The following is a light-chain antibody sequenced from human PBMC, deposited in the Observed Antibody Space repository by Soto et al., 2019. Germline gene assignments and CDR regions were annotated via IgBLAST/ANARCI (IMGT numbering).Light chain of an antibody. CDR1: SSNIGAGYD. Sequence: QSVLTQPPSVSGAPGQRVTISCTGSSSNIGAGYDVHWYQQLPGTAPKLLIYANSNRPSGVPDRFSGSKSGTSASLAITGLQAEDEADYHCQSYDSSLSGYVFGTGTQLTVL. CDR2: ANS. J-gene: IGLJ1*01. V-gene: IGLV1-40*01. CDR3: QSYDSSLSGYV.